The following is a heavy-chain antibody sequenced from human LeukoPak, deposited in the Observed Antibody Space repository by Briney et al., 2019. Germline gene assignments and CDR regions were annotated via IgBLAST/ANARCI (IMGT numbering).Heavy chain of an antibody. CDR3: AKNSGMTTVTTFDY. Sequence: GGSLRLSCAASGFTFSSFAMSWVRQTPGKGLEWVSAISGSGGSTYYADSVKGRFTISRDNSKNTLYLQMNSLRAEDTAVYYCAKNSGMTTVTTFDYWAREPWSPSPQ. D-gene: IGHD4-17*01. J-gene: IGHJ4*02. CDR1: GFTFSSFA. V-gene: IGHV3-23*01. CDR2: ISGSGGST.